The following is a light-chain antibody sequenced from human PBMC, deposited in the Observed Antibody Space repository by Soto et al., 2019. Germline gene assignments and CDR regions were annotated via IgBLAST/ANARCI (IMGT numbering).Light chain of an antibody. CDR1: SSNIGNNA. J-gene: IGLJ2*01. CDR2: YDD. V-gene: IGLV1-36*01. Sequence: QSVLTQPPSVSEAPRQRVTISCSGSSSNIGNNAVNWYQQLPGKAPKLLIYYDDLLPSGVSDRFSGSKSGTSASLAISGLQSEDEADYYCAAWDDSLNGVVFGGETKVTVL. CDR3: AAWDDSLNGVV.